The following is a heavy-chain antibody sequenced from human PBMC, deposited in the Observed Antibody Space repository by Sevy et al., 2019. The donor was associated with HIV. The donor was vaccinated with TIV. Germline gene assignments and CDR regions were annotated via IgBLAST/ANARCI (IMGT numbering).Heavy chain of an antibody. CDR2: ISYDGSNK. V-gene: IGHV3-30-3*01. Sequence: GGSLRLSCAASGFTFSSYAMHWVRQAPGKGLEWVAVISYDGSNKYYADSVKGRFTISRDNSKKTLYLQMNSLRAEDTAVYYGARGGGTTGYYDSSGPPKGYWGQGTLVTVSS. CDR1: GFTFSSYA. D-gene: IGHD3-22*01. CDR3: ARGGGTTGYYDSSGPPKGY. J-gene: IGHJ4*02.